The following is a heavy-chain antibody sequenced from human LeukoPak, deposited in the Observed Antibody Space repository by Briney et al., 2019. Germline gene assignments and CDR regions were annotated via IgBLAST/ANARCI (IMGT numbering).Heavy chain of an antibody. V-gene: IGHV1-69*13. CDR3: ARGGSYSSSFDY. J-gene: IGHJ4*02. D-gene: IGHD6-6*01. Sequence: GASVTVSFTASGGTFSIYAISWVRQAPGQGLEWMGGIIPIFGTANYAQKFQGRVTITADESTSTAYMELSSLRSEDTAVYYCARGGSYSSSFDYWGQGTLVTVSS. CDR2: IIPIFGTA. CDR1: GGTFSIYA.